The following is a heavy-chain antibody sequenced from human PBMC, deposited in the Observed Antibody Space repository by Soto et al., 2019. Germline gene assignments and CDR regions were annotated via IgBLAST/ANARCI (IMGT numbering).Heavy chain of an antibody. V-gene: IGHV1-18*01. CDR1: GYIFTKYG. D-gene: IGHD2-21*02. CDR2: INVYNGDR. J-gene: IGHJ5*02. CDR3: ARLQLGGDRMLNWFDP. Sequence: QVQVVQSGPELKKPGASVKVSCKAQGYIFTKYGIGWVRQAPGHGLEWRGLINVYNGDRKVAQKFQDRVSMTTDTATDTGYMERKSLRSGDTAVYYCARLQLGGDRMLNWFDPWGQGTLVTVSS.